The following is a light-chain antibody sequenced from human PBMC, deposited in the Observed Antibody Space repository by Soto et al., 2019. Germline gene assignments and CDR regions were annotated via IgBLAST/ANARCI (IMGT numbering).Light chain of an antibody. Sequence: DIQMTQSPCTLSSSVGDRVTITCRASQSISSWLSWYQQKPGKAPKLLIYDASSLESGVPSRFSGSGSGTEFPLTISSLQPDDFATYYCQQYNSYSWTFGQGTKVEIK. V-gene: IGKV1-5*01. CDR2: DAS. CDR3: QQYNSYSWT. J-gene: IGKJ1*01. CDR1: QSISSW.